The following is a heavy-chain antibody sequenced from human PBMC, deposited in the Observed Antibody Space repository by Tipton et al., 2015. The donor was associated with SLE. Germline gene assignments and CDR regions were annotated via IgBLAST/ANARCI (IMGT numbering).Heavy chain of an antibody. V-gene: IGHV3-72*01. J-gene: IGHJ4*02. CDR1: GFTLSDHY. CDR3: VRGGSDFWSGYYDY. D-gene: IGHD3-3*01. CDR2: TRDKANTYIT. Sequence: SLRLSCAASGFTLSDHYMDWVRQAPGKGLEWVGRTRDKANTYITEYAASVKGRFTISRDDSKNSLYLQMNSLKTEDTAVYYCVRGGSDFWSGYYDYWGQGTLVTVSS.